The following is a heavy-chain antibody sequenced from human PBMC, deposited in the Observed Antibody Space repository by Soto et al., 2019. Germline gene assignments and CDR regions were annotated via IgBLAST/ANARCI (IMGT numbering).Heavy chain of an antibody. V-gene: IGHV3-15*01. Sequence: LRLSCAASGFTFSNAWMSWVRQAPGKGLEWVGRIKSKTDGGTTDYAAPVKGRFTISRDDSKNTLYLQMNSLKTEDTAVYYCTTNFGYGYVFDYWGQGTLVTVSS. CDR3: TTNFGYGYVFDY. D-gene: IGHD5-18*01. CDR2: IKSKTDGGTT. J-gene: IGHJ4*02. CDR1: GFTFSNAW.